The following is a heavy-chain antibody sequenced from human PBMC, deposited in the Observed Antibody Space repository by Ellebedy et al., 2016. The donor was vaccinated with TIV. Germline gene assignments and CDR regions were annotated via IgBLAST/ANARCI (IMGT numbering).Heavy chain of an antibody. CDR2: ISYDGVYK. Sequence: GGSLRLXXAASGFRFSDYAMHWVRLAPGKGLEWVAVISYDGVYKNYAESVKGRFTISRDDSKNSLYLQMNSLRAEDTAVYYCARDYGSYYTDYWGQGTLVTVSS. CDR1: GFRFSDYA. J-gene: IGHJ4*02. D-gene: IGHD1-26*01. V-gene: IGHV3-30-3*01. CDR3: ARDYGSYYTDY.